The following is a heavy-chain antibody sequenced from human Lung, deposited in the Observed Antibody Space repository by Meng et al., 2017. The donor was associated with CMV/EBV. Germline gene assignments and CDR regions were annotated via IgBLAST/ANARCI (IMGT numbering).Heavy chain of an antibody. CDR3: VKEMYWDQSYHGMDV. V-gene: IGHV3-66*02. J-gene: IGHJ6*02. CDR1: GLTVNNNF. CDR2: MYSGGST. D-gene: IGHD2-8*02. Sequence: GGSXRLSCAASGLTVNNNFLTWVRQGPGKGLEWVSAMYSGGSTYYTDSVKGRFTLSRDNSKNTLYLQMNRLRAEDTGVYYCVKEMYWDQSYHGMDVWGQGTXVTVSS.